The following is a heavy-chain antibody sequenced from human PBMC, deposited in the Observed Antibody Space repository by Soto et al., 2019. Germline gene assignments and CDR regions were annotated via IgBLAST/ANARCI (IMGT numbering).Heavy chain of an antibody. CDR2: INSDGSVS. CDR3: ARGDCVGGPCYSLAGSFYYYMDV. CDR1: GFTFSNYW. J-gene: IGHJ6*03. Sequence: EVQLVESGGVLVQPGGSLRLSCASSGFTFSNYWMYWVRQAPGKGLVWVSRINSDGSVSSYADSVKGRLTISRDNVKNTLYLHMNSLRSEDTAVYYCARGDCVGGPCYSLAGSFYYYMDVWGKGTTVTVS. D-gene: IGHD2-15*01. V-gene: IGHV3-74*01.